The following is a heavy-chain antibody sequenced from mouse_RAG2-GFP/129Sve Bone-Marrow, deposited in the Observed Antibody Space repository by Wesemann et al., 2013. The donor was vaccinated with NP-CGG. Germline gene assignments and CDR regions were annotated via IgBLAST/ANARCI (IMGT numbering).Heavy chain of an antibody. CDR3: AIITTVVATNFDY. J-gene: IGHJ2*01. D-gene: IGHD1-1*01. V-gene: IGHV1-4*02. Sequence: KFKDKTTLTADKSSSTAYMQLSSLTSEDSAVYYCAIITTVVATNFDYWGQGTTLTVSS.